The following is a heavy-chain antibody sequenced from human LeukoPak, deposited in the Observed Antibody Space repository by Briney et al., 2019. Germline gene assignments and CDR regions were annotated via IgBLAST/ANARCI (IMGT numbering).Heavy chain of an antibody. CDR1: GGSISSYY. V-gene: IGHV4-59*08. CDR3: ARQRPPGYYDSSGYYGYYYYGMDV. J-gene: IGHJ6*02. Sequence: NTSETLSLTCTVSGGSISSYYWSWIRQPPGKGLEWIGYIYYSGSTNYNPSLKSRVTISVDTSKNQFSLKLSSVTAADTAVYYCARQRPPGYYDSSGYYGYYYYGMDVWGQGTTVTVSS. CDR2: IYYSGST. D-gene: IGHD3-22*01.